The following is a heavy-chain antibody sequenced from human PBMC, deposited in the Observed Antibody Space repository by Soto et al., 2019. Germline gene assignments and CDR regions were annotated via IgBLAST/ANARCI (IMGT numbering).Heavy chain of an antibody. V-gene: IGHV3-30*18. CDR3: AKAFTIFGVTEMSPVDNPADS. CDR2: ISYDGIKT. D-gene: IGHD3-3*01. J-gene: IGHJ4*02. Sequence: QVQLVESGGGGVQPGRSLRLSCEASGFTFSHYGMHWVRQAPGKGLEWVGVISYDGIKTYYGDSVKGRFSISRDNSKNTLYLPMDSLSADDTAVYYCAKAFTIFGVTEMSPVDNPADSWGQGTLVTVSS. CDR1: GFTFSHYG.